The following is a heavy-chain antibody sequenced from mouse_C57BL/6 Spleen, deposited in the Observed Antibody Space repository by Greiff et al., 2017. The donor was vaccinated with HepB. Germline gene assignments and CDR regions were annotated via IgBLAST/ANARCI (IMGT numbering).Heavy chain of an antibody. V-gene: IGHV1-81*01. J-gene: IGHJ2*01. CDR2: IYPRSGNT. CDR1: GYTFTSYG. D-gene: IGHD2-5*01. CDR3: ARFYYSKGGYYFDY. Sequence: VQLQQSGAELARPGASVKLSCKASGYTFTSYGISWVKQRTGQGLEWIGEIYPRSGNTYYNEKFKGKATLTADKSSSTAYMELRSLTSEDSAVYFCARFYYSKGGYYFDYWGQGTTLTVSS.